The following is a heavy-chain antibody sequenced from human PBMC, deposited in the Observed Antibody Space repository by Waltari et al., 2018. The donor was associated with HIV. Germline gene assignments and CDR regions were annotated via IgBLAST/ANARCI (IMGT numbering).Heavy chain of an antibody. J-gene: IGHJ4*02. CDR2: SLHSGNT. V-gene: IGHV4-38-2*01. CDR3: ASGSRRGHSHGIDY. CDR1: GYSIESGYY. D-gene: IGHD5-18*01. Sequence: VQLQVSGPGLVRPSETLSLHCSVSGYSIESGYYWGWIRQPPGKALEWIGSSLHSGNTYYNPSLKSRLTISLDTSKTQVSLKLSSVTAADTAVYYCASGSRRGHSHGIDYWGQGTLVTVSS.